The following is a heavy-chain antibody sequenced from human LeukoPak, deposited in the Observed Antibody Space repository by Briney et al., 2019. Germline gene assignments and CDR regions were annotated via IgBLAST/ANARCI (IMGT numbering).Heavy chain of an antibody. CDR1: GYTFTGYY. CDR2: INPNSGGT. J-gene: IGHJ4*02. Sequence: ASVKVSCKASGYTFTGYYMHWVRQAPGQGLEWMGWINPNSGGTNYAQKFQGRVTMTRDTSISTAYMELSRLRSDDTAVYYCARDPPTSIAVGRGLPDYWGQGTLVTVSS. D-gene: IGHD6-19*01. V-gene: IGHV1-2*02. CDR3: ARDPPTSIAVGRGLPDY.